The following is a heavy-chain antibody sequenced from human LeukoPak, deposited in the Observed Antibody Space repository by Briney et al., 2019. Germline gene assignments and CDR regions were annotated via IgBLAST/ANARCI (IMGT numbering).Heavy chain of an antibody. V-gene: IGHV4-39*07. D-gene: IGHD1-26*01. Sequence: SETLSLTCTVSGGSISSSSYYWGWIRQPPGKGLEWIGSIYYSGSTYYNPSLKSRVTISVDTSKNQFSLKLSSVTAADTAVYYCARCSGSYPYWFDPWGQGTLVTVSS. J-gene: IGHJ5*02. CDR3: ARCSGSYPYWFDP. CDR1: GGSISSSSYY. CDR2: IYYSGST.